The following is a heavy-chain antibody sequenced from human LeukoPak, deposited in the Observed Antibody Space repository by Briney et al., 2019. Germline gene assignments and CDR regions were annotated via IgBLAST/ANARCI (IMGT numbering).Heavy chain of an antibody. CDR1: GFTFSSNA. V-gene: IGHV3-23*01. CDR2: ISDSGGST. J-gene: IGHJ5*02. Sequence: GESLKISCAASGFTFSSNAMSWVRQAPGKGLEWVSGISDSGGSTYYADSVKGRFTISRDNSKNLLYLQMSSLRAEDTAVYYCAKQDPYSSAWYPWGQGTLVTVSS. CDR3: AKQDPYSSAWYP. D-gene: IGHD6-19*01.